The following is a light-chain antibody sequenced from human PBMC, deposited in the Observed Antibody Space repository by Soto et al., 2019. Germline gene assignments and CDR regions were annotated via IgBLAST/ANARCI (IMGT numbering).Light chain of an antibody. Sequence: EIVMTQSPATLSVSPGERATLSCRASQSVSSNLAWYQQKPGQAPRLLIYGASTRATGIPARFSGSGSGTEFNLTISSLQSEDFAVYYCQQYNKWPLPFGGGTKVEIK. CDR1: QSVSSN. V-gene: IGKV3-15*01. CDR2: GAS. CDR3: QQYNKWPLP. J-gene: IGKJ4*01.